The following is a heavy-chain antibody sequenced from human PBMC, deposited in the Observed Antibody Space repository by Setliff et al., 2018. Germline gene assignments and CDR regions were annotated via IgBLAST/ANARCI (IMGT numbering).Heavy chain of an antibody. Sequence: LSLTCDVYDGAFSTYYWTWIRQPPGGGLEWLGEVSHSGSTNYNPSLTSRVSISVDTTKNQFSLKLTSMTAADTAVYFCARHLLVQGTYHFDYWGQGSPVTVSS. CDR2: VSHSGST. V-gene: IGHV4-34*01. J-gene: IGHJ4*02. CDR3: ARHLLVQGTYHFDY. CDR1: DGAFSTYY. D-gene: IGHD3-10*01.